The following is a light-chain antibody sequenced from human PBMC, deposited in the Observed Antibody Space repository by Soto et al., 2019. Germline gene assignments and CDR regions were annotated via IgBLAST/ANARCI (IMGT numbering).Light chain of an antibody. CDR3: SSYTRGSTYV. CDR1: SSDVGGYNF. Sequence: QSVLTQPASVSASPGQSITISCIGTSSDVGGYNFVSWYQQHAGKVPKLILYDVTKRPSGVSSRFSGSKSGNTASLTISGLQAEDEADYYCSSYTRGSTYVFGTGTKLIVL. CDR2: DVT. V-gene: IGLV2-14*01. J-gene: IGLJ1*01.